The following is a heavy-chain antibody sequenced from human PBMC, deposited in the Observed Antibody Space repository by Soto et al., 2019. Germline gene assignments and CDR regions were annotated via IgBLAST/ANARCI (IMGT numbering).Heavy chain of an antibody. Sequence: GGSLRLSCAASGFTFTDYWTHWVRQAPGKGLVWVSRINSDGSRTSYADSVKGRFTISRDNAKNSLYLQLNSLRAEDTAVYYCARDLGYYASDGYFDYWGQGTLVTVSS. V-gene: IGHV3-74*01. D-gene: IGHD3-22*01. CDR3: ARDLGYYASDGYFDY. J-gene: IGHJ4*02. CDR2: INSDGSRT. CDR1: GFTFTDYW.